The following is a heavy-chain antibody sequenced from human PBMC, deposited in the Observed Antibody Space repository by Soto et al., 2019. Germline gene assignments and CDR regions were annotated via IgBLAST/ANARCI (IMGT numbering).Heavy chain of an antibody. Sequence: QVQLVQSGAEVKKPRASVKVSCKASGYTFTSYAMHWVRQAPGQRLEWMGWINAGNGNTKYSQKFQGRVTITRDTSASTTYIELNSLRSEDTAVYYCARGPGGPDGPGDYWGQGTLVTVSS. D-gene: IGHD2-15*01. CDR3: ARGPGGPDGPGDY. V-gene: IGHV1-3*01. CDR2: INAGNGNT. J-gene: IGHJ4*02. CDR1: GYTFTSYA.